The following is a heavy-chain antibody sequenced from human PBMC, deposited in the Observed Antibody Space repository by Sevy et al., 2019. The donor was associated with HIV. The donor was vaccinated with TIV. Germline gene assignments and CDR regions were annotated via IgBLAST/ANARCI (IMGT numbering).Heavy chain of an antibody. J-gene: IGHJ3*02. CDR1: GWSFSGYY. V-gene: IGHV4-34*01. Sequence: SESLSLTCAVYGWSFSGYYWSWIRQPPGKGLEWIGEINHSGSTNYNPSLKSRVSISGDTSKNQFSLKLSSVTAADTAVYFCARHCSGTSCSHAFDIWGQGTMVTVSS. CDR2: INHSGST. CDR3: ARHCSGTSCSHAFDI. D-gene: IGHD2-2*01.